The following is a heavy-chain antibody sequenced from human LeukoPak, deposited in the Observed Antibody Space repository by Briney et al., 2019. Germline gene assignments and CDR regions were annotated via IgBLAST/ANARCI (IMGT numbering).Heavy chain of an antibody. V-gene: IGHV1-2*02. J-gene: IGHJ6*02. D-gene: IGHD6-19*01. CDR3: ARRGIAVAGTRYYYYGMDV. CDR1: GYTFTGYY. Sequence: ASVKVSCKASGYTFTGYYMHWVRQAPGQGLEWMGWINPNSGGTNYAQKFQGRVTMTRDTSISTAYMELSRLRSDDTAVYYCARRGIAVAGTRYYYYGMDVRGQGTTVTVSS. CDR2: INPNSGGT.